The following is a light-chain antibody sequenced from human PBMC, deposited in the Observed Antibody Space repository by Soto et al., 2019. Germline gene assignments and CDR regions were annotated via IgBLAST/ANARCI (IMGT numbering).Light chain of an antibody. CDR2: DAS. Sequence: ETVMTQSPATLSVSPGDRVTLSCRASQSVSSNLAWYQQKPGQAPRLLIYDASTRVTGIPARFSGSGSGTEFTLTISSLQSEDFAVYYCQQYNTWPLTFGPGTKVDIK. V-gene: IGKV3-15*01. CDR3: QQYNTWPLT. CDR1: QSVSSN. J-gene: IGKJ3*01.